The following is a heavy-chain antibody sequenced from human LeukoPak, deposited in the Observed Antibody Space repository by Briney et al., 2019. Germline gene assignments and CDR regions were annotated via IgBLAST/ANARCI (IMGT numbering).Heavy chain of an antibody. CDR2: ISSSGSTI. CDR1: GFTFSSYG. J-gene: IGHJ4*02. CDR3: ARDYGGSSPFDY. V-gene: IGHV3-48*03. Sequence: PGGSLRLSCAASGFTFSSYGIHWVRQAPGKGLEWVSYISSSGSTIYYADSVKGRFTISRDNAKNSLYLQMNSLRAEDTAVYYCARDYGGSSPFDYWGQGTLVTVSS. D-gene: IGHD4-23*01.